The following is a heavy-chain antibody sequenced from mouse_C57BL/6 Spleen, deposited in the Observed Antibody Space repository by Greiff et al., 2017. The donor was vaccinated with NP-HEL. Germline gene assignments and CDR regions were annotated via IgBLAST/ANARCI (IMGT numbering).Heavy chain of an antibody. CDR3: ARSKPLYYAMDY. Sequence: QVHVKQPGAELVRPGTSVKVSCKASGYAFTNYLIEWVKQRPGQGLEWIGVINPGSGGTNYNEKFKGKATLTADKSSSTAYMQLSSLTSEDSAVYVCARSKPLYYAMDYWGQGTSVTVSS. CDR1: GYAFTNYL. J-gene: IGHJ4*01. CDR2: INPGSGGT. V-gene: IGHV1-54*01.